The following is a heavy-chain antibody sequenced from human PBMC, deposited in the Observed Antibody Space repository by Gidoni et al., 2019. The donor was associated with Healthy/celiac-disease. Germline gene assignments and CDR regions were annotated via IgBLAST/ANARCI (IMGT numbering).Heavy chain of an antibody. D-gene: IGHD5-12*01. CDR2: ISYDGSNK. V-gene: IGHV3-30-3*01. J-gene: IGHJ4*02. Sequence: QVQLVESGGGVVQPGRSLRLSCAASGFTFSSYAMHWVRQAPGKGLEWVAVISYDGSNKYYADSVKGRFTISRDNSKNTLYLQMNSLRAEDTAVYYCARDSEYSGYDLDYWGQGTLVTVSS. CDR1: GFTFSSYA. CDR3: ARDSEYSGYDLDY.